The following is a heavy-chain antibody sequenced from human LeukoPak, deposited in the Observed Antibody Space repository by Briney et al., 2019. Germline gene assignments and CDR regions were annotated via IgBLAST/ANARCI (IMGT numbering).Heavy chain of an antibody. D-gene: IGHD1-26*01. CDR3: AYRNNFEY. J-gene: IGHJ4*02. Sequence: GGSLRLSCAASGSSFSGHWMNWVRQPPGKGLEWVANIKADGSEKYYVDSVKGRFTISRDDAKRTVDLQMDNLRAEDTAIYYCAYRNNFEYWGQGALVTASS. V-gene: IGHV3-7*05. CDR2: IKADGSEK. CDR1: GSSFSGHW.